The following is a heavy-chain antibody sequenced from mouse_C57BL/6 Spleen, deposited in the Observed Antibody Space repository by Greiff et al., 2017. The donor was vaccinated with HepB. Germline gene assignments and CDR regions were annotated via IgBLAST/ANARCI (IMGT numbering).Heavy chain of an antibody. CDR3: ARGGLLPDY. D-gene: IGHD2-3*01. CDR1: GFTFSSYA. CDR2: ISDGGSYT. V-gene: IGHV5-4*01. Sequence: EVQVVESGGGLVKPGGSLKLSCAASGFTFSSYAMSWVRQTPEKRLEWVATISDGGSYTYYPDNVKGRFTISRDNAKNNLYLQMSHLKSEDTAMYYCARGGLLPDYWGQGTTLTVSS. J-gene: IGHJ2*01.